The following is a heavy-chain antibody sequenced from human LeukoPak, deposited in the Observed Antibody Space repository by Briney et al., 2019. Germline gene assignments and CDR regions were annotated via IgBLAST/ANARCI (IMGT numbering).Heavy chain of an antibody. J-gene: IGHJ4*02. D-gene: IGHD3-22*01. CDR3: AKDLSTSYYYDSSGDGY. CDR1: GFTFSSYG. CDR2: ISYDRSNK. Sequence: GGSLRLSCAASGFTFSSYGMHWVRQAPGKGLEWVAVISYDRSNKYYADSVKGRFTISRDNSKNTLYLQMNSLRAEGTAVYYCAKDLSTSYYYDSSGDGYWGQGTLVTVSS. V-gene: IGHV3-30*18.